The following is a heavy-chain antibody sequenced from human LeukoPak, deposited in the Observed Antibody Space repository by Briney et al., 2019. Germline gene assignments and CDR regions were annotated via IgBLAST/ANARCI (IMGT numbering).Heavy chain of an antibody. CDR1: GFSISSGYF. CDR3: ARRISTRRRETCSSPSCYFDY. J-gene: IGHJ4*02. Sequence: PSQTVSLTCAVSGFSISSGYFWAWIGQSPGKGLEWIGSIFHNGITYYNPSLKSRITISVDTSKNQFSLGLSSVTAADTAVYCRARRISTRRRETCSSPSCYFDYWGQGTLDTVSS. CDR2: IFHNGIT. D-gene: IGHD2-2*01. V-gene: IGHV4-38-2*01.